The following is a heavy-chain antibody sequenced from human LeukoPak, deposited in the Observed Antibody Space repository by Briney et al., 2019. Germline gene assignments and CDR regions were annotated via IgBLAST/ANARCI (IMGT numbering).Heavy chain of an antibody. D-gene: IGHD3-3*01. V-gene: IGHV4-59*12. J-gene: IGHJ4*02. Sequence: SQALSLTCTVSGGSFSIFYWTWMRQRPGKGLEWIGYIYYSGSTNYNPSLKSRVTISVDTSKNQFSLKLSSVTAADTAVYYCARGSTIFSGEWGQGTLVTVSS. CDR2: IYYSGST. CDR1: GGSFSIFY. CDR3: ARGSTIFSGE.